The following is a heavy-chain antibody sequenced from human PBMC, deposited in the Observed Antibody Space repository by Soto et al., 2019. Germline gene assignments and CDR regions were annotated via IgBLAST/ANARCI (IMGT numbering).Heavy chain of an antibody. D-gene: IGHD5-12*01. Sequence: GGSLRLSCAASGFTFSSYGMHWVRQAPGKGLEWVAVISYDGSNKYYADSVKGRFTISRDNSKNTLYLQMNSLRAEDTAVYYCAKDLTPWLQQEDDAFDIWGQGTMVTVSS. CDR3: AKDLTPWLQQEDDAFDI. CDR2: ISYDGSNK. J-gene: IGHJ3*02. CDR1: GFTFSSYG. V-gene: IGHV3-30*18.